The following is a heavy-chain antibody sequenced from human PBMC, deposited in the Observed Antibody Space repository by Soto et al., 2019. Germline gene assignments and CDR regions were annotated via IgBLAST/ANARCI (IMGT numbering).Heavy chain of an antibody. V-gene: IGHV3-23*01. CDR2: ISGTGGSA. Sequence: GGPLRVPWAASGFTFSNYAMSWVLQAPGKGLEWVGFISGTGGSAYYADSVKGRFTLSRDNSKNTLYVQMNSLRAEDTAIYYCAKDSPVGIYSYYLAVWGKGTTLTVSS. CDR3: AKDSPVGIYSYYLAV. J-gene: IGHJ6*03. CDR1: GFTFSNYA. D-gene: IGHD1-20*01.